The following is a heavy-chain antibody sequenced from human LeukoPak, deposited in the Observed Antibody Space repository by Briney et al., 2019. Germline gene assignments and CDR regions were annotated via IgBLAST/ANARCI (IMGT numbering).Heavy chain of an antibody. V-gene: IGHV1-2*02. CDR3: ARERRVVPAVPDY. CDR2: INPNSGGT. CDR1: GYTFTGYY. D-gene: IGHD2-2*01. Sequence: ASVKVSCKASGYTFTGYYMHWVRQAPGQGLEWMGWINPNSGGTNYAQKFQGRVTVTRDTSISTAYMELSRLRSDDTAVYYCARERRVVPAVPDYWGQGTLVTVSS. J-gene: IGHJ4*02.